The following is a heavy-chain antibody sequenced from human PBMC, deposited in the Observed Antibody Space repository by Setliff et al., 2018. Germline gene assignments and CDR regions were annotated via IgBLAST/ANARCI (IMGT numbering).Heavy chain of an antibody. CDR2: INHSGYT. D-gene: IGHD3-10*01. CDR3: ARVDFTMIQAVLGI. CDR1: GGSFSNYY. J-gene: IGHJ1*01. V-gene: IGHV4-34*01. Sequence: SETLSLTCTVYGGSFSNYYWSWIRQPPGKGLEWIGEINHSGYTYYNPSLQSRVTISVDMSKNQFSMKLTSVTAAATAVYYCARVDFTMIQAVLGIWGQGTLVTVSS.